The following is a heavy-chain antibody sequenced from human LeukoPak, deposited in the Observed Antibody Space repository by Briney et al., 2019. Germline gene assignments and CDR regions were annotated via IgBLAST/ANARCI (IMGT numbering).Heavy chain of an antibody. V-gene: IGHV5-51*01. Sequence: GESLKISCKGSGFTFTNYCIGWVRQMPGKGLEWMGIIYPGDSDTKYSPSFRGQVTMSADKSTSTAYLQWGSLKASDTAMYFCARGDASMATGFNYWGQGTLVTVSS. J-gene: IGHJ4*01. CDR3: ARGDASMATGFNY. CDR2: IYPGDSDT. CDR1: GFTFTNYC. D-gene: IGHD6-6*01.